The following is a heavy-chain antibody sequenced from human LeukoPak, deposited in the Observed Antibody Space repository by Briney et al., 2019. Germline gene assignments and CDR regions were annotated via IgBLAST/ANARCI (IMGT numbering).Heavy chain of an antibody. V-gene: IGHV3-23*01. Sequence: GGSLRLSCAASGFTFSSYAMSWVRQAPGKGLEWVSAISGSGGSTYYADSVKGRFTISRDNSKNALYLQMNSLRAEDTAVYYCAKDGYSNYGTYFDYWGQGTLVTVSS. CDR2: ISGSGGST. CDR1: GFTFSSYA. J-gene: IGHJ4*02. D-gene: IGHD4-11*01. CDR3: AKDGYSNYGTYFDY.